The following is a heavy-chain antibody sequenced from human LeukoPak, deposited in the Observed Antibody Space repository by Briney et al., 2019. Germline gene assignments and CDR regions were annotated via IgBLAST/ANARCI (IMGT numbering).Heavy chain of an antibody. Sequence: PGGSLRLSRAASGFTFSSYAMSWVCQAPGEGVEWVSAISGSGGSTYYADSVKGRFTISRDNSKNTLYLQMNSLRAEDTAVYYCAAAYGQLLYGPFYYYYGMDVWGQGATVTVSS. D-gene: IGHD2-2*02. V-gene: IGHV3-23*01. CDR1: GFTFSSYA. CDR3: AAAYGQLLYGPFYYYYGMDV. J-gene: IGHJ6*02. CDR2: ISGSGGST.